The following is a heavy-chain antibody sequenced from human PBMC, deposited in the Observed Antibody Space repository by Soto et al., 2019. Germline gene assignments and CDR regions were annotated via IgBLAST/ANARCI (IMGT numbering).Heavy chain of an antibody. CDR1: GFTFSSYA. CDR3: AKSFSPLGYYYGMDV. J-gene: IGHJ6*02. CDR2: ISGSGGST. V-gene: IGHV3-23*01. Sequence: GGSLRLSCAASGFTFSSYAMSWVRQAPGKGLEWVSAISGSGGSTYYADSVKGRFTISRDNSKNTLYLQMNSLRVEDTAVYYCAKSFSPLGYYYGMDVWGQGTTVTVSS.